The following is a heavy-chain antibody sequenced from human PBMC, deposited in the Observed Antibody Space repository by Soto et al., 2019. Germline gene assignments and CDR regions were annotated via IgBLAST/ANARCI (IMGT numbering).Heavy chain of an antibody. V-gene: IGHV3-30*18. CDR2: ISYDGSNK. J-gene: IGHJ3*02. CDR3: AKQLRYYYDRSDAFDI. Sequence: QVQLVESGGGVVQPGRSLRLSCAASGFTFSSYGMHWVRQAPGKGLEWVTIISYDGSNKYYADSVKCRFTVSRDNSKNTLYLQMNSLRAEDTAVYYCAKQLRYYYDRSDAFDIWGQGTMVTVSS. D-gene: IGHD3-22*01. CDR1: GFTFSSYG.